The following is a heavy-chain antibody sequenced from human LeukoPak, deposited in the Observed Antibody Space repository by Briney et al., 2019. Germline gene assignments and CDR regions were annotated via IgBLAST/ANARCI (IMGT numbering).Heavy chain of an antibody. V-gene: IGHV4-30-4*01. Sequence: SETLSLTCTVSGGSISSGDYYWSWMRQPPGKGLEWIWYIYYSGSTYYNPSLKSRVTISVETSKHQFSLKLSSVTAAGTAVYYCAREFVGFGALDYWGQGTLVAVSS. D-gene: IGHD3-10*01. J-gene: IGHJ4*02. CDR1: GGSISSGDYY. CDR3: AREFVGFGALDY. CDR2: IYYSGST.